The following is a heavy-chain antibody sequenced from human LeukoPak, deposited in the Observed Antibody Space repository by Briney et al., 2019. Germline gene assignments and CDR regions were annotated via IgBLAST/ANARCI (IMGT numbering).Heavy chain of an antibody. CDR2: IIWNGGST. D-gene: IGHD4-17*01. CDR3: ARVSQSYDYGDYEDY. CDR1: GFTFDDYG. Sequence: GGSLRLSCAASGFTFDDYGMSWVRHAPGKGLEGVSGIIWNGGSTGYADSVNGRFTISGDNAKNSLYLQMNSLRAEDTALYYCARVSQSYDYGDYEDYWGQGTLVTVSS. J-gene: IGHJ4*02. V-gene: IGHV3-20*04.